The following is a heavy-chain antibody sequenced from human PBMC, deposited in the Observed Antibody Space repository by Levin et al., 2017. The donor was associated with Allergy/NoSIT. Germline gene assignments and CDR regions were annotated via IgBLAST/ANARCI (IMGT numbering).Heavy chain of an antibody. CDR1: GGSVSSGSYY. D-gene: IGHD3-22*01. Sequence: SETLSLTCTVSGGSVSSGSYYWSWIRQPPGKGLEWIGYIYYSGSTNYNPSLKSRVTISVDTSKNQFSLKLSSVTAADTAVYYCARVSDYYDSSGYYYPWGQGTLVTVSS. CDR3: ARVSDYYDSSGYYYP. J-gene: IGHJ5*02. CDR2: IYYSGST. V-gene: IGHV4-61*01.